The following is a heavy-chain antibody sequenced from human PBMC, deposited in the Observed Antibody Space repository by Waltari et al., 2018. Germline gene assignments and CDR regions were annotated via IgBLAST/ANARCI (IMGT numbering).Heavy chain of an antibody. V-gene: IGHV1-24*01. CDR3: ARDGSGSDY. D-gene: IGHD1-26*01. CDR2: FDPEDGET. Sequence: QVQLVQSGAEVKKPGASVKVSCKVSGYTLTELSMHWVRQAPGKGLEWMGGFDPEDGETIYAQKFQGRFTISRDNAKNSLYLQMNSLRAEDTAVYYCARDGSGSDYWGQGTLVTVSS. CDR1: GYTLTELS. J-gene: IGHJ4*02.